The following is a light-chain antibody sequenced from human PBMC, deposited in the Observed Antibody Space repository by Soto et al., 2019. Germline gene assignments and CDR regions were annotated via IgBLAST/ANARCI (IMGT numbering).Light chain of an antibody. J-gene: IGLJ2*01. V-gene: IGLV2-14*01. CDR2: DVT. CDR3: SSYTSSSTI. Sequence: QSALTQPASVSGSPGQSITISCTGSSSDVGGYNYVSWYQQHPGKAPKLMIYDVTNRPSGVSNRFSGSKSGNTASLTISGLQAEVEADYYCSSYTSSSTIFGGGTNVTVL. CDR1: SSDVGGYNY.